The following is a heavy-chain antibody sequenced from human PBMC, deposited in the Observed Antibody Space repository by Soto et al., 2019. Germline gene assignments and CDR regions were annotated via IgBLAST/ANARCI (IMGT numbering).Heavy chain of an antibody. J-gene: IGHJ4*02. D-gene: IGHD6-13*01. CDR2: IYYSGST. CDR3: AREGIAAAGIDY. CDR1: GGSISGGVYY. V-gene: IGHV4-31*03. Sequence: TXSLTCPVSGGSISGGVYYWTWIRQHPGKGLEWIGYIYYSGSTYYNPSLKSRVTIPVDTSKNQFSLKLSSLTAADTAVYYCAREGIAAAGIDYWGQGTLVTVSS.